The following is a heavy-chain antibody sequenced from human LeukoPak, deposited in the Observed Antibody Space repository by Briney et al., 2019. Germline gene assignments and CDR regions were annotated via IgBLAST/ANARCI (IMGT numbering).Heavy chain of an antibody. V-gene: IGHV4-34*01. D-gene: IGHD2-15*01. CDR2: INHSGST. J-gene: IGHJ4*02. CDR1: GGSFSDYY. CDR3: ARELGYCSGGSCYEGGFDY. Sequence: SETLSLTCAVYGGSFSDYYWSWIRQPPGKGLKWIGEINHSGSTNYNPSLKSRVTISVDTSKNQFSLKLSSVTAADTAVYYCARELGYCSGGSCYEGGFDYWGQGTLVTVSS.